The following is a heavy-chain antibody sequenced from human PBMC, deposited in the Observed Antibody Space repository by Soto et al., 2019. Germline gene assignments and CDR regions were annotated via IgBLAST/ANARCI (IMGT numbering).Heavy chain of an antibody. CDR3: ARDSRFWGYCSSTSCRYGMDV. Sequence: SETLSLTCAVSGGSISSSNLWSCVRQPPGKGLEWIGEIYHSGSTNYNPSLKSRVTISVDKSKNQFSLKLSSVTAADTAVYYCARDSRFWGYCSSTSCRYGMDVWGQGTTVTVSS. V-gene: IGHV4-4*02. CDR2: IYHSGST. J-gene: IGHJ6*02. D-gene: IGHD2-2*01. CDR1: GGSISSSNL.